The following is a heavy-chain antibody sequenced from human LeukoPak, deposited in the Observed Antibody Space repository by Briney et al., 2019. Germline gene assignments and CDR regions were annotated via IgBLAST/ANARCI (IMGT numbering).Heavy chain of an antibody. V-gene: IGHV1-18*01. CDR2: ISAYNGNT. CDR3: ARDDRLRGFS. D-gene: IGHD2-8*01. J-gene: IGHJ5*02. Sequence: ASVKVSCKASGYTFTRYGISWVRQAPGQGLEWMGWISAYNGNTNYAQKLQGRVTMTTDTFTSTAYMELRGLRSDDTAVYYCARDDRLRGFSWGQGTLVTVSS. CDR1: GYTFTRYG.